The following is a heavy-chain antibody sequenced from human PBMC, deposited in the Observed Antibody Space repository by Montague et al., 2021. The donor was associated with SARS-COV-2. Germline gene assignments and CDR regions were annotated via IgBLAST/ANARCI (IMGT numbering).Heavy chain of an antibody. CDR1: GASMSGYH. J-gene: IGHJ4*01. V-gene: IGHV4-4*07. CDR2: IYSNGDT. CDR3: ARGSEYYYHPFDY. D-gene: IGHD2/OR15-2a*01. Sequence: SETLSLTCTVSGASMSGYHWSWIRQPAGKALEWIGCIYSNGDTTYNLSLKSRLTMSVDTSERQFSLKMTSVSAADTAIYYCARGSEYYYHPFDYWGHGNLVTVSS.